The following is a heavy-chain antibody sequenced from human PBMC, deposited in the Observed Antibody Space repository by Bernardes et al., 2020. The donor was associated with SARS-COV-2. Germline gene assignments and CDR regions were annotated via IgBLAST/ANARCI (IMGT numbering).Heavy chain of an antibody. CDR2: IWYDGSNK. V-gene: IGHV3-33*01. J-gene: IGHJ5*02. D-gene: IGHD5-18*01. CDR1: GFTFSRYG. Sequence: GGSLRLSCAASGFTFSRYGIHWVRQSPGKGLEWVAVIWYDGSNKYYADSVKGRFTISRDNSKNTLYLQMNSLRAEDTAVYYCATVVGYTYGGGWFDPWGQGTLVIVSS. CDR3: ATVVGYTYGGGWFDP.